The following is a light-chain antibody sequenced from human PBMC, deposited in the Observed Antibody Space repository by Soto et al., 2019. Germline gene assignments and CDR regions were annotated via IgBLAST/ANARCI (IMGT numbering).Light chain of an antibody. J-gene: IGLJ1*01. Sequence: QSVLTQPRSASGTPGQRVAIFCSGSSSNIGSDYVNWYQHLPGTAPKLLIYRNNQRPSGVPDRFSGSKSGTSASLAISGLRSEDEADYYCAAWDDSLSGYVFGTGTKVTVL. V-gene: IGLV1-47*01. CDR1: SSNIGSDY. CDR2: RNN. CDR3: AAWDDSLSGYV.